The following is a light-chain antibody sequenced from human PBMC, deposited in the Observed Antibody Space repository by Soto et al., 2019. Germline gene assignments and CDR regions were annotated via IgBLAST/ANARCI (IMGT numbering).Light chain of an antibody. J-gene: IGLJ1*01. CDR2: DVT. CDR1: SSDVGGYNY. Sequence: QPASVSGSPGQSITISCTGTSSDVGGYNYVSWYQHHPGKAPKLIIYDVTNRPSGVSNPFSGSKSGNTASLTISGLQPEDEADYYCSSYTTSNTRQIVFGTVTKLTVL. CDR3: SSYTTSNTRQIV. V-gene: IGLV2-14*03.